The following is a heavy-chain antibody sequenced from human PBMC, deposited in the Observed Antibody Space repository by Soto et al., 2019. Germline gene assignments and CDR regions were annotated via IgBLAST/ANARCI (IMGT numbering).Heavy chain of an antibody. CDR3: AKDTYYYDRSGYYTYDY. J-gene: IGHJ4*02. Sequence: GGSLRLSCAASGFTFSTYAMHLVRQAQGKGLNWVSLISYDGSNKHYADSVQGRFTISRDNSKNTLDLQMNSLRAEDTAVYYCAKDTYYYDRSGYYTYDYWGQGTQVTVSS. D-gene: IGHD3-22*01. CDR1: GFTFSTYA. V-gene: IGHV3-30*17. CDR2: ISYDGSNK.